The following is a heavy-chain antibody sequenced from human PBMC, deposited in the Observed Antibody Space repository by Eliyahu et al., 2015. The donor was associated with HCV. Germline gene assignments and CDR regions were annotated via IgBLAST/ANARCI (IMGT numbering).Heavy chain of an antibody. CDR2: XHYSGSP. Sequence: QVQLQESGPGLVKPSETLSLTCXVSGXSIPPYXXSWXRQPPGKGLEWIGXXHYSGSPNYXPSLKSRVTISVDTSKNQFSLNLTSVTAADTAVYYCASGGGGIAVAGTGGWFDPWGQGTLVTVSS. D-gene: IGHD6-19*01. V-gene: IGHV4-59*01. J-gene: IGHJ5*02. CDR1: GXSIPPYX. CDR3: ASGGGGIAVAGTGGWFDP.